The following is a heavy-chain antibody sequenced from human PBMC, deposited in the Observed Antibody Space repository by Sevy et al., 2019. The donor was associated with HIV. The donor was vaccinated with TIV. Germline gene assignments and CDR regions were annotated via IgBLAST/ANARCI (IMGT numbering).Heavy chain of an antibody. Sequence: GESLKISCAASGFTFSDHYVDWVRQAPGKGLEWVGRIRNRPNSYTTEYAASVKGRFTISRDDSRNSVYLQMNSLKTQDSAVYYCVRGPNCGVGGGQQIRPYCLDVWGKGATVTVSS. CDR1: GFTFSDHY. CDR2: IRNRPNSYTT. J-gene: IGHJ6*03. V-gene: IGHV3-72*01. D-gene: IGHD2-21*01. CDR3: VRGPNCGVGGGQQIRPYCLDV.